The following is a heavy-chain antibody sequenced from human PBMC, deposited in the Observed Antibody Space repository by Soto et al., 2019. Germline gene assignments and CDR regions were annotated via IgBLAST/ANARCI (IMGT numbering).Heavy chain of an antibody. V-gene: IGHV4-59*01. J-gene: IGHJ5*02. CDR1: GGSISSYY. CDR2: IYYSGST. CDR3: ERDRRYCSGGSCYPNWFDP. Sequence: SETLSLTCTVSGGSISSYYWSWIRQPPGKGLEWIGYIYYSGSTNYNPSLKSRVTISVDTSKNQFSLKLSSVTAADTAVYYCERDRRYCSGGSCYPNWFDPGAREPWSPSPQ. D-gene: IGHD2-15*01.